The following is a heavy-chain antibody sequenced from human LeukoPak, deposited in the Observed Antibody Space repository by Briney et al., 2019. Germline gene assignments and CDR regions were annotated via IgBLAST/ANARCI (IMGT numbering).Heavy chain of an antibody. CDR1: GGTFSSYA. J-gene: IGHJ4*02. V-gene: IGHV1-69*13. CDR2: IIPIFGTA. D-gene: IGHD2/OR15-2a*01. CDR3: ATMEAPILDYRSGLFDY. Sequence: GASVKVSCKASGGTFSSYAISWVRQAPGQGLEWMGGIIPIFGTANYAQKFQGRVTITADESTSTACMELSSLRSEDTAVYYCATMEAPILDYRSGLFDYWGQGTLVTVSS.